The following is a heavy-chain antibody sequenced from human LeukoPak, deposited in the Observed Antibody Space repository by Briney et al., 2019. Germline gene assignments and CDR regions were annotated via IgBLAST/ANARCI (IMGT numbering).Heavy chain of an antibody. CDR2: ISGSGGST. CDR3: ASAGDFWSGYYREQPTEYFQH. V-gene: IGHV3-23*01. Sequence: PGGSLRLSCAASGFTFSSYAMSWVRQAPGKGLEWVSAISGSGGSTYYADSVKGRFTISRDNSENTLYLQMNSLRAEDTAVYYCASAGDFWSGYYREQPTEYFQHWGQGTLVTVSS. D-gene: IGHD3-3*01. J-gene: IGHJ1*01. CDR1: GFTFSSYA.